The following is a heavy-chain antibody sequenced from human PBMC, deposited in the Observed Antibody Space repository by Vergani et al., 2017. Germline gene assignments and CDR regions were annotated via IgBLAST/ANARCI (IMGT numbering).Heavy chain of an antibody. V-gene: IGHV3-66*01. Sequence: EVRLVDSGGGLVQPGGSLRLSCAASGFSLSDNYISWVRQGPGTGLELVSILYVVGTPDYADSVRGRFTVSRDISKNTLHLQLNSLRVVDTAVYFCSYGMDVWGRGTTVTVSS. J-gene: IGHJ6*04. CDR2: LYVVGTP. CDR3: SYGMDV. CDR1: GFSLSDNY.